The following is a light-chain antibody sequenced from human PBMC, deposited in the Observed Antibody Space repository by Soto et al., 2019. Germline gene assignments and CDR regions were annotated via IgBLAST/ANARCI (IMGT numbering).Light chain of an antibody. CDR1: SSDVGAYNY. J-gene: IGLJ2*01. CDR2: EVS. V-gene: IGLV2-14*01. Sequence: QSVLTQPASVSGSPGQSITISCTGTSSDVGAYNYVSWYQQHPGKAPKLIIYEVSIRPSGLSNRFSDSKSGNTASLTISGLQAEDEADYYCSSYTSSSTLQFGGGTKLTVL. CDR3: SSYTSSSTLQ.